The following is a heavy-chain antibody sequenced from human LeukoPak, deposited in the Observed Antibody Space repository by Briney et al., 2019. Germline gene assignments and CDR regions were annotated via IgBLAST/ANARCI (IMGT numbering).Heavy chain of an antibody. CDR2: IYYSGTT. J-gene: IGHJ3*02. CDR1: GGSISSGGDY. CDR3: ARAAWRGTNSRDAFDI. D-gene: IGHD4/OR15-4a*01. Sequence: SETLSLTCTVSGGSISSGGDYWSWIRQHPGKGLEWIGYIYYSGTTYYNPSLRSRITISVDTSKSQFSLNLSSVTAADTAVYYCARAAWRGTNSRDAFDIWGQGTMVAVSS. V-gene: IGHV4-31*03.